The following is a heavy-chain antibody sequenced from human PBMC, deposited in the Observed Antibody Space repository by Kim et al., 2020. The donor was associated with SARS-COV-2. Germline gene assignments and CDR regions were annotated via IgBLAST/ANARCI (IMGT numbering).Heavy chain of an antibody. CDR3: ASPRITMIVVVNSPFD. CDR1: GGSISSSSYY. CDR2: IYYSGST. Sequence: SETLSLTCTVPGGSISSSSYYWGWIRQPPGKGLEWIGCIYYSGSTYYNLSLKSRVTISVDTSKNQFSLKLCSVTAAVTAVYYCASPRITMIVVVNSPFD. J-gene: IGHJ4*01. D-gene: IGHD3-22*01. V-gene: IGHV4-39*01.